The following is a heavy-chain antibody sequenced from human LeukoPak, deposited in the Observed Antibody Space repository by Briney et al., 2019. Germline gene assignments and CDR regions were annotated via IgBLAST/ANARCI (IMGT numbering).Heavy chain of an antibody. CDR1: GDSVSSNSAA. V-gene: IGHV6-1*01. CDR2: TYYRSKWYN. D-gene: IGHD3-10*01. Sequence: SQTLSLTCALSGDSVSSNSAAWHWIRQSPSRGLEWLGRTYYRSKWYNDYAVSVKSRITINPDTSKNQFSLQLNSVTPEDTAVYYCARGRAKEFFSDYWGQGTLVTVSS. J-gene: IGHJ4*02. CDR3: ARGRAKEFFSDY.